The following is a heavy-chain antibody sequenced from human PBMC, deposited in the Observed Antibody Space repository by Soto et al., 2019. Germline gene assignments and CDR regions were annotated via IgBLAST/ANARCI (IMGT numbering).Heavy chain of an antibody. CDR3: TREDLFTNGAFDP. V-gene: IGHV4-31*03. CDR1: GGPITSGGYY. Sequence: QVQLQESGPGLVKPSQTLSLTCTVSGGPITSGGYYWRWTRQRPGKGLEWIGYINYSGSSSYSEDTLYNPSLKSRVSISGDTSKNQCSRRLSSVTAADTAVYFCTREDLFTNGAFDPWGQGTLGTVSS. D-gene: IGHD7-27*01. CDR2: INYSGSSSYSEDT. J-gene: IGHJ5*02.